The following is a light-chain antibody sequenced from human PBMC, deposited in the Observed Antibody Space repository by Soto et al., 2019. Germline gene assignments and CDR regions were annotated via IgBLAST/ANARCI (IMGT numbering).Light chain of an antibody. J-gene: IGKJ1*01. CDR2: DAS. CDR3: QQYNNWPWT. V-gene: IGKV3-15*01. Sequence: EIVLTPSPATLSVSPGERDTLSCRASQSVSDNLAWYQQKPGQAPRLLIYDASSRATGIPARFGGSGSGTELPLTISRLQAEDFAVYCCQQYNNWPWTFGKGSKVEIK. CDR1: QSVSDN.